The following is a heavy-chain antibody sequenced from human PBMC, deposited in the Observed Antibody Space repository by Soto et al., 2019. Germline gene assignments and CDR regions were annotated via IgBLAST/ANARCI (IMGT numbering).Heavy chain of an antibody. J-gene: IGHJ4*02. V-gene: IGHV4-30-2*01. Sequence: SETLSLTCAVSGGSISSGGYPWSWIRQPPGKGLEWIGYIYHSGSTYYNPSLKSRVTISVDRSKNQFSLKLSSVTAADTAVYYCASLDDSSGYTFDYWGQGTLVTVS. D-gene: IGHD3-22*01. CDR3: ASLDDSSGYTFDY. CDR1: GGSISSGGYP. CDR2: IYHSGST.